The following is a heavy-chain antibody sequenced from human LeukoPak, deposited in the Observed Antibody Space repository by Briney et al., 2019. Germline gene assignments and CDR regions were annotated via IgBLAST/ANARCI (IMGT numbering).Heavy chain of an antibody. J-gene: IGHJ6*03. Sequence: KPSETLSLTCTVSGGSISSYYWSWIRQPAGKGLEWIGRIYTSGSTNYNPSLKSRVTMSVDTSKNQFSLKLSSVTAADTAVYYCAREKDYDYVWGSYWAPKSSYYYYYMDVWGKGTTVTISS. CDR3: AREKDYDYVWGSYWAPKSSYYYYYMDV. CDR1: GGSISSYY. CDR2: IYTSGST. V-gene: IGHV4-4*07. D-gene: IGHD3-16*01.